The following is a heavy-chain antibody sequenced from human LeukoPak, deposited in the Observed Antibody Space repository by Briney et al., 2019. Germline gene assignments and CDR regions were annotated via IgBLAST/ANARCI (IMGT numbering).Heavy chain of an antibody. CDR2: IISVFGTA. CDR3: ASRGVAAAGSDY. CDR1: GGTFSNYA. J-gene: IGHJ4*02. Sequence: SVKVSCKSSGGTFSNYAIYWVRQAPGQGLEWMGGIISVFGTANYAQTFQGRLTITTDESTSTAYMELSSLRSEDTAVYYCASRGVAAAGSDYWGQGTLVTVSS. D-gene: IGHD6-13*01. V-gene: IGHV1-69*05.